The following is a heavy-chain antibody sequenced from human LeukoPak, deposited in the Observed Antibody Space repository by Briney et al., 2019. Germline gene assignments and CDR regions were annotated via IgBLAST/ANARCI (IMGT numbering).Heavy chain of an antibody. D-gene: IGHD6-13*01. V-gene: IGHV4-39*07. CDR3: ASITSSWYGENWFDP. Sequence: SETLSLTCTVSGGSISSSSYYWGWIRQPPGKGLEWIGSIYYSGSTYYNPSLKSRVTISVDKSKNQFSLKLSSVTAADTAVYYCASITSSWYGENWFDPWGQGTLVTVSS. CDR1: GGSISSSSYY. CDR2: IYYSGST. J-gene: IGHJ5*02.